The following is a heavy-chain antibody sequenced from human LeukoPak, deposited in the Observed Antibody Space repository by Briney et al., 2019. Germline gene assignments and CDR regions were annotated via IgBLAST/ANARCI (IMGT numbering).Heavy chain of an antibody. D-gene: IGHD6-13*01. V-gene: IGHV1-2*02. Sequence: ASVTVSFKASGYTFTGYYMHWVRQAPGRGLEWMGWINPNSGGTSYAQKFQGRATMTRDTSISTAYMELSRLRSDDTAVYYCATGIAAAGFDYRGQGTLVTVSS. J-gene: IGHJ4*02. CDR3: ATGIAAAGFDY. CDR1: GYTFTGYY. CDR2: INPNSGGT.